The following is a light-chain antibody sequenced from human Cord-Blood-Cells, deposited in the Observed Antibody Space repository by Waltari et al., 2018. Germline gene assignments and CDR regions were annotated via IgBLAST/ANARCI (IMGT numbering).Light chain of an antibody. CDR1: SSDVGGYNY. J-gene: IGLJ3*02. V-gene: IGLV2-14*01. CDR2: DDS. Sequence: QFALTQPASVSGSPGQSITISCTGTSSDVGGYNYVSWYQKHPGTAPKLMTYDDSNRPSGVSNRFAGSKSGNTASLTISGLQAEDEADYYCSSYTSSSTWVFGGWTKLTVL. CDR3: SSYTSSSTWV.